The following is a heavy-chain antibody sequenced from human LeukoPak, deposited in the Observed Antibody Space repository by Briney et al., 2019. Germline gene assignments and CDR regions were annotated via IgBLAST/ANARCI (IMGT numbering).Heavy chain of an antibody. Sequence: SETLSLTCAVSGGSISGYYWNWIRQPPGKGLEWIGYIYYTGSTNYNPSLKSRVTISVDTSKNQFSLKLSSVTAADTALYYCARRATMGSWYLFDFWGQGALVTVSS. CDR1: GGSISGYY. V-gene: IGHV4-59*08. CDR3: ARRATMGSWYLFDF. CDR2: IYYTGST. D-gene: IGHD2-15*01. J-gene: IGHJ4*02.